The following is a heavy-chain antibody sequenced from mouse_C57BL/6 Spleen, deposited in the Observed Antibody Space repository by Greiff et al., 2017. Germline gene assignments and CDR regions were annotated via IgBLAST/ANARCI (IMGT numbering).Heavy chain of an antibody. Sequence: VQLQQSEPVLVKPGASVKMSCKASGYTFTDYYMNWVKQSHGKSLEWIGVINPYNGGTSYNQKFKGKATLTVDKSSSTAYMELNSLTSEDSAVYYCARGGGSSYNYAMDYWGQGTSVTVSS. CDR2: INPYNGGT. J-gene: IGHJ4*01. V-gene: IGHV1-19*01. D-gene: IGHD1-1*01. CDR1: GYTFTDYY. CDR3: ARGGGSSYNYAMDY.